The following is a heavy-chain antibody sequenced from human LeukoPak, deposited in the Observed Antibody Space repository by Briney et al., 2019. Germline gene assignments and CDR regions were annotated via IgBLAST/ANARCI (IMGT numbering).Heavy chain of an antibody. V-gene: IGHV3-21*01. D-gene: IGHD2-15*01. CDR3: ARRGIAATHYYFDY. Sequence: GGSLRLSCAGSEFTFRSYSMHWVRQAPGKGLEWVSSISGSSSDIYYADSVKGRFTISRDNAKNSLYLQMNSLRAEDTAVYYCARRGIAATHYYFDYWGQGTLVTVSS. CDR1: EFTFRSYS. J-gene: IGHJ4*02. CDR2: ISGSSSDI.